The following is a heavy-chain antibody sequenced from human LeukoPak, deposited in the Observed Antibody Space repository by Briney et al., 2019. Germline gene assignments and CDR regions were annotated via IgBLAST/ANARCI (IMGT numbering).Heavy chain of an antibody. CDR3: ARVGDSSGYYLDY. D-gene: IGHD3-22*01. V-gene: IGHV1-69*01. Sequence: ASVKVSCKATGGTFSSYAISWVRQAPGQGLEWMGGIIPIFGTANYAQKFQGRVTITADESTSTAYMELSSLRSEDTAVYYCARVGDSSGYYLDYWGQGTLVTVSS. CDR1: GGTFSSYA. J-gene: IGHJ4*02. CDR2: IIPIFGTA.